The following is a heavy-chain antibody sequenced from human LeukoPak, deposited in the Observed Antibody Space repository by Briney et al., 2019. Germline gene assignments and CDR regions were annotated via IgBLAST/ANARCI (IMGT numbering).Heavy chain of an antibody. D-gene: IGHD2-2*01. Sequence: SETLSLTCTVSGGSISSYYWSWIRQPPGKGLEWIGYIYYSGSTNYNPSLKSRVTISVDTSKNQFSLKLSSVTAADTAVYYCARGPRGYCSSTSCRSTEYYYYMDVWGKGTTVTVS. V-gene: IGHV4-59*01. CDR3: ARGPRGYCSSTSCRSTEYYYYMDV. CDR1: GGSISSYY. J-gene: IGHJ6*03. CDR2: IYYSGST.